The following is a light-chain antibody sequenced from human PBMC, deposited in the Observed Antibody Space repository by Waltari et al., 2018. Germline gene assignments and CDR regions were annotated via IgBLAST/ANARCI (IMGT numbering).Light chain of an antibody. CDR2: SNN. J-gene: IGLJ2*01. CDR1: SSNIGSNT. V-gene: IGLV1-44*01. CDR3: AAWDDSLNGVV. Sequence: QSVLTQPPSASGTPGQRVTISCSGSSSNIGSNTLNWYQQLPGTAPKRLIYSNNQRPSGVPDRFSGSKSGTSASLAISGLQSEDEADYYCAAWDDSLNGVVFGGGTKLTVL.